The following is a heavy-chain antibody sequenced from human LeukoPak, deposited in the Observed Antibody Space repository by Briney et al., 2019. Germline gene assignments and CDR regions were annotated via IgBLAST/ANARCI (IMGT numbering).Heavy chain of an antibody. CDR3: ARDRRYDCSSTSCYHYYYYMDV. J-gene: IGHJ6*03. D-gene: IGHD2-2*01. V-gene: IGHV4-39*07. Sequence: SETLSLTCTVSGGSISSSNYYWGWIRQPPGEGLEWIGSIHYSGSTYYNPSLKSRVTISVDTSKNQFSLKVNSVTAADTAVYYCARDRRYDCSSTSCYHYYYYMDVWGKGTTVTVSS. CDR1: GGSISSSNYY. CDR2: IHYSGST.